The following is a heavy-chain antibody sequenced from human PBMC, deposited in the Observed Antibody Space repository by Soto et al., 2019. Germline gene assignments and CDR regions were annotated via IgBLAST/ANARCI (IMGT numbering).Heavy chain of an antibody. V-gene: IGHV5-51*01. CDR2: IYPGDSDT. CDR1: GYSFTSYW. Sequence: GESLKISCKGSGYSFTSYWIGWVRQMPGKGLEWMGIIYPGDSDTRYSPSFQGQVTISADKSISTAYLQWGSLKASDTAMYYCARPVGATTEPLGAFDIWGQGTMVTVSS. J-gene: IGHJ3*02. CDR3: ARPVGATTEPLGAFDI. D-gene: IGHD1-26*01.